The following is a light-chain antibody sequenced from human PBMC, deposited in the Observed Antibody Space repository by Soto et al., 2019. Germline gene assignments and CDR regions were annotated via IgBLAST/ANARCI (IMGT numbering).Light chain of an antibody. V-gene: IGKV3D-20*01. J-gene: IGKJ1*01. Sequence: EIVLTQSPATLSLSPGERATLSCGASQSVSSSYFALYQQKPGLAPRLLIYDASSRATGIPDRFSGSGSGTDFTLTISRLEPEDFAVYYCQQYGSSPWTFGQGTRVEIK. CDR3: QQYGSSPWT. CDR1: QSVSSSY. CDR2: DAS.